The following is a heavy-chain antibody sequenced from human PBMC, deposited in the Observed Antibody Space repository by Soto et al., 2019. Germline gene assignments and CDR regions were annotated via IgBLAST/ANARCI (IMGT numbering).Heavy chain of an antibody. V-gene: IGHV4-4*07. CDR3: ARDDKMYYDSTYGMDV. Sequence: SETLSLTXTVSGGSISSYYWSWIRQPAGKGLEWIGRIYTSGSTNYNPSLKSRVTMSVDTSKNQFSLKLSSVTAADMAVYYCARDDKMYYDSTYGMDVWGQGTTVTVSS. CDR2: IYTSGST. J-gene: IGHJ6*02. CDR1: GGSISSYY. D-gene: IGHD3-22*01.